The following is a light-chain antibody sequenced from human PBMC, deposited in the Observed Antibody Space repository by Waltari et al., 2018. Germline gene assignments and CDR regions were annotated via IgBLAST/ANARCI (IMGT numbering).Light chain of an antibody. J-gene: IGLJ3*02. V-gene: IGLV8-61*01. CDR3: VLYMGRGIWV. CDR2: STN. CDR1: SGSVSTSHY. Sequence: QTVVTQEPSFSVSPGGTVPLTCGLSSGSVSTSHYPRWYPRTPGQTPRTLIYSTNTRSSGVPDRFSGSILGNKAALTITGAQADDESDYYCVLYMGRGIWVFGGGTKLTVL.